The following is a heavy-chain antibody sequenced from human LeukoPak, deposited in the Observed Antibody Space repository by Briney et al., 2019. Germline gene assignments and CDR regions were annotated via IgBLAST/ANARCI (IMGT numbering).Heavy chain of an antibody. D-gene: IGHD3-3*01. CDR2: ISGSGDIT. J-gene: IGHJ4*02. V-gene: IGHV3-23*01. Sequence: GGSLRLSCAASGFTFSSYAMSWVRQAPGKGLEWVSSISGSGDITYYADSVKGRFTISRDNSENTLYLQMNSLRAEDTAVYYCARDRNFWSGFDYWGQGTLVTVSS. CDR3: ARDRNFWSGFDY. CDR1: GFTFSSYA.